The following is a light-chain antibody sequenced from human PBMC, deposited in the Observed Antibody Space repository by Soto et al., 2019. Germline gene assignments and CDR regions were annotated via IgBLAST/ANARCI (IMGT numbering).Light chain of an antibody. CDR2: TND. CDR3: AAWDDSLNGWV. Sequence: QLVLTQPPSASEAPGQRVTISCSGSNANIGVNIVNWYQQLPGSAPKLLIYTNDQRPSGVPDRFSGSKSGTSASLAISGLQSDDEADYYCAAWDDSLNGWVFGGGTKLTVL. J-gene: IGLJ3*02. CDR1: NANIGVNI. V-gene: IGLV1-44*01.